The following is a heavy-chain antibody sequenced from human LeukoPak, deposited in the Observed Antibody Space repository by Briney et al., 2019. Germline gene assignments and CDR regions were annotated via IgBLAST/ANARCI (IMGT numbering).Heavy chain of an antibody. CDR3: AREGGYGGNSPAYYFDY. J-gene: IGHJ4*02. Sequence: VASVKVSCKASGGTFSSYAISWVRQAPGQGLEWMGGIIPIFGTAHYAQKFQGRVTITADESTSTAYMELSSLRSEDTAVYYCAREGGYGGNSPAYYFDYWGQGTLVTVSS. V-gene: IGHV1-69*13. CDR1: GGTFSSYA. CDR2: IIPIFGTA. D-gene: IGHD4-23*01.